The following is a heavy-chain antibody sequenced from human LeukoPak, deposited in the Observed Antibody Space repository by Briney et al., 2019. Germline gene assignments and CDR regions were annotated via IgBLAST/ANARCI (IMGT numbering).Heavy chain of an antibody. V-gene: IGHV3-30*18. CDR3: AKSRSAYSTSSFDY. CDR1: GFTFSSYG. Sequence: GGSLRLSCAASGFTFSSYGMHWVRQAPGKGLEWVAVISYDGSNKYYADSVKGRFSISRDDPKNTLYLQMNSLRAEDTAVYYCAKSRSAYSTSSFDYWGQGTLVTVSS. D-gene: IGHD6-6*01. J-gene: IGHJ4*02. CDR2: ISYDGSNK.